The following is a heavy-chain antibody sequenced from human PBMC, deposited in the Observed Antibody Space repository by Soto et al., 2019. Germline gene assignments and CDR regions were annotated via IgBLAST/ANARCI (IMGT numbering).Heavy chain of an antibody. Sequence: SETLDLTCTVSGGSVNKSSYYLFWIRQPPGKGLEWVGSMSYSGSTYYNPSLKSRVAISVDTSKNQLSLQVSSVTAADTAVYYCSRRAPEGFDPWGQGTLVTVSS. V-gene: IGHV4-39*01. J-gene: IGHJ5*02. CDR1: GGSVNKSSYY. CDR3: SRRAPEGFDP. CDR2: MSYSGST.